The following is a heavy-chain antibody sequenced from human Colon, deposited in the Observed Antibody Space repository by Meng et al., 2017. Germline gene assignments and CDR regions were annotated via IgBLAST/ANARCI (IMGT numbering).Heavy chain of an antibody. Sequence: GESLKISCTASGFTFSDYAMEWVRQAPGKGLEWVGRISYDGSEKYDGDSMKGRITISRDNSKNTLYLEMNSQRVEDTAVYYCARDLAYCSGGRCYSHTGIDYWGQGTLVTVSS. V-gene: IGHV3-30*01. J-gene: IGHJ4*02. CDR2: ISYDGSEK. CDR1: GFTFSDYA. CDR3: ARDLAYCSGGRCYSHTGIDY. D-gene: IGHD2-15*01.